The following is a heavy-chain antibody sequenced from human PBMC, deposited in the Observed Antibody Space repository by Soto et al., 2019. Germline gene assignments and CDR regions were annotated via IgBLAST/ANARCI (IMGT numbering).Heavy chain of an antibody. J-gene: IGHJ4*02. CDR2: IYYSGST. Sequence: QVQLQESGPGLVKPSQTLSLTCTVSGGSISSGDYYWSWIRQPPGKGLEWIGYIYYSGSTYYNPSLKSRVTISVDTSKNQFSLKLSSVTAADTAVYYCARGYPYYYYDSSGPLDYWGQGTLVTVSS. D-gene: IGHD3-22*01. CDR3: ARGYPYYYYDSSGPLDY. CDR1: GGSISSGDYY. V-gene: IGHV4-30-4*01.